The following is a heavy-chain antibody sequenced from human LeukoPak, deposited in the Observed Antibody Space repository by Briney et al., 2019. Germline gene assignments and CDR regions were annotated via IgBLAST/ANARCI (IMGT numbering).Heavy chain of an antibody. V-gene: IGHV1-24*01. D-gene: IGHD6-19*01. Sequence: ASVKVSCKVSGYXLTELSIHWVRQAPGKGLEWMGGFDPEDGETIYAQKFQGRVTMTEDTSTDTAYMELSSLRSEDTAVYYCATQGRYSSGWYVDFDYWGQGTLSPSPQ. CDR3: ATQGRYSSGWYVDFDY. J-gene: IGHJ4*02. CDR1: GYXLTELS. CDR2: FDPEDGET.